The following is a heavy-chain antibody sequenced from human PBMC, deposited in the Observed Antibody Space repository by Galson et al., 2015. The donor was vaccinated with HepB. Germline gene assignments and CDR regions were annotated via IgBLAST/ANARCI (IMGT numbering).Heavy chain of an antibody. CDR3: ARERVVIPPTGMDV. CDR1: GFTFSSYG. V-gene: IGHV3-48*03. Sequence: SLRLSCATSGFTFSSYGMNWVRQAPGKGLEWVSYISSSVSTIYYADSVKGRFTISRDNTKNSLYLQMNTLRAEDTAVYYCARERVVIPPTGMDVWGQGTTVTVSS. J-gene: IGHJ6*02. CDR2: ISSSVSTI. D-gene: IGHD3-3*01.